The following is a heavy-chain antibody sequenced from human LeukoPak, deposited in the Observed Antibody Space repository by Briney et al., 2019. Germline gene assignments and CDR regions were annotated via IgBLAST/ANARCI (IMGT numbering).Heavy chain of an antibody. V-gene: IGHV3-15*01. CDR2: IKSKTDGGTT. D-gene: IGHD2-15*01. CDR1: GFTFSNAW. CDR3: TTSSRPDCSGGSCYDEAFDY. Sequence: PGGPLRLSCAASGFTFSNAWMSWVRHAPGKGREWVGRIKSKTDGGTTDYAAPVKGRFTISRDDSKNTLYLQMNSLKTEDTAVYYCTTSSRPDCSGGSCYDEAFDYWGQGTLVTVSS. J-gene: IGHJ4*02.